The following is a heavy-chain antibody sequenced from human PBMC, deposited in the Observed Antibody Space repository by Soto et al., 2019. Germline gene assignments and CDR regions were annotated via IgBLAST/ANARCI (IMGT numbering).Heavy chain of an antibody. CDR2: INPSGGST. V-gene: IGHV1-46*01. CDR1: GYTFTSYY. D-gene: IGHD4-17*01. J-gene: IGHJ2*01. CDR3: ARRGWATVVTRDWYFDL. Sequence: QVQLVQSGAEVKKPGASVKVSCKASGYTFTSYYMHWVRQAPGQGLEWMGIINPSGGSTSYAQKFQGRVTMTRDTSTSTVYMELSSLRSEDTAVYYCARRGWATVVTRDWYFDLWGRGTLVTVSS.